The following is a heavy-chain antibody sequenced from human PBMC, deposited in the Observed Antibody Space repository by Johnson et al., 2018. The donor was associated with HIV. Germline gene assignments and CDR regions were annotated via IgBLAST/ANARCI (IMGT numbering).Heavy chain of an antibody. CDR2: IKSKTDGGTT. J-gene: IGHJ3*01. D-gene: IGHD5-12*01. V-gene: IGHV3-15*01. CDR3: TTDSGYRAFDF. CDR1: GFTFSNAW. Sequence: VQLLESGGGLVKPGGSLRLSCAASGFTFSNAWMSWVRQAPGKGLEWVGRIKSKTDGGTTEYAAAVKSRFTISRDESKNTMYLQMNSLKTEYTAVYYCTTDSGYRAFDFWGQGTMVTVSS.